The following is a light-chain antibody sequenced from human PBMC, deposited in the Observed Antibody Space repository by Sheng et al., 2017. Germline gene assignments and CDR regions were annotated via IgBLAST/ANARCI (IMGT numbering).Light chain of an antibody. CDR1: QTISTY. CDR2: GAS. Sequence: VLTQSPATLSLSPGDTATLSCRASQTISTYLAWYQQKPGQAPRLLIYGASTRATGIPDRFSGSGSGTDFTLTISRLEPEDFAVYYCQQYGSSLPWTFGQGTKVEIK. V-gene: IGKV3-20*01. J-gene: IGKJ1*01. CDR3: QQYGSSLPWT.